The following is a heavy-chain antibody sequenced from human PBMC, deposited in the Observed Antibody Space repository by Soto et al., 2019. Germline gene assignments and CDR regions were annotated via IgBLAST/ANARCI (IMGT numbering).Heavy chain of an antibody. CDR1: GFTFSSFG. J-gene: IGHJ4*02. CDR2: TSYDGSNK. Sequence: QVQLVESGGGVVQPGRSLRLSCAASGFTFSSFGMHWVRQAPGKGLEWVAVTSYDGSNKYYADSVKGRFTISRDNSKNTLYLHMNSLRAEDTAVYYCAKDFLTLPLLLGQLSLYIDYWGQGTLVTVSS. CDR3: AKDFLTLPLLLGQLSLYIDY. V-gene: IGHV3-30*18. D-gene: IGHD3-16*02.